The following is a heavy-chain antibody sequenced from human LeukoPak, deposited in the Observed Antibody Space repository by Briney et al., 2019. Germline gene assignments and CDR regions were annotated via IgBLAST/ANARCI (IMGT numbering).Heavy chain of an antibody. CDR3: AKDRVGPGSYNYIMDV. J-gene: IGHJ6*02. D-gene: IGHD5-24*01. Sequence: PGGSLRLSCAASGFSFSNYGMHWVSQAPGMGLEWVAVLSFNGVNAYYADSVRGRFTVSRENSRNYLQMNSLRAEDTAVYFCAKDRVGPGSYNYIMDVWGQGTTVTVSS. V-gene: IGHV3-30*18. CDR1: GFSFSNYG. CDR2: LSFNGVNA.